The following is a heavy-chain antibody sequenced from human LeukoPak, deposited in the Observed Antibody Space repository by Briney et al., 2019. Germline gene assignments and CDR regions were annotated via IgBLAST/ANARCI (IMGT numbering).Heavy chain of an antibody. CDR1: GFSFSDCR. D-gene: IGHD1-26*01. CDR2: IRHDGNAK. J-gene: IGHJ4*02. Sequence: GGSLTLSCADSGFSFSDCRMSWVRQAPGKGLEWVANIRHDGNAKNYVPSVRGRFTISRDNAKNSLYLQMNSLTVEHTAVYYRATSHDSAVNEWGQGTLGTVSP. CDR3: ATSHDSAVNE. V-gene: IGHV3-7*01.